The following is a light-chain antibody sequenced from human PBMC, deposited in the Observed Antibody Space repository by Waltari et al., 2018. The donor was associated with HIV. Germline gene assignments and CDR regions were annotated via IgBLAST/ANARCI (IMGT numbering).Light chain of an antibody. CDR3: GTWDGSLSGAL. J-gene: IGLJ3*02. CDR1: SPNIGGHY. Sequence: QSVLTQPPSVSAAPGQKVTISCSGSSPNIGGHYVSWYHQLPGTAPKLLNQENDKRPSGIPARCSCSKADTSATLVITGLQTGDEADYYCGTWDGSLSGALFGGGTKVTVL. V-gene: IGLV1-51*02. CDR2: END.